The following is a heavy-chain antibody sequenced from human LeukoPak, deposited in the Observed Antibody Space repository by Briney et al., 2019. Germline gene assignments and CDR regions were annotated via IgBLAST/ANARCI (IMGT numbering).Heavy chain of an antibody. CDR3: AKVEVYSSSWSRNPSSHWYFDL. CDR2: TSDRADST. D-gene: IGHD6-13*01. Sequence: SLRLSFAASRFTFNSYAMSWVSQSPGRGLEWVSATSDRADSTNYSDSVMDRLTISRDNSKNTQYLQMHSLITAETAVYYCAKVEVYSSSWSRNPSSHWYFDLWGRGTLVTVSS. V-gene: IGHV3-23*01. J-gene: IGHJ2*01. CDR1: RFTFNSYA.